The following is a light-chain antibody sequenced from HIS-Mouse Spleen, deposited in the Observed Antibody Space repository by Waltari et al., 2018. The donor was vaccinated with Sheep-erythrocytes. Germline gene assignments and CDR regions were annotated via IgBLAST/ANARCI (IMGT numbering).Light chain of an antibody. J-gene: IGKJ4*01. V-gene: IGKV3-11*01. Sequence: EIVLTQSPATLSLSPGERATLSCRASQSVSSYLAWYQQKPGQAPRLLIYDASNRATCIPARCSGSGSGTDFTLTISSLEPEDFAVYYCQQRSNWPPLTFGGGTKVEIK. CDR3: QQRSNWPPLT. CDR1: QSVSSY. CDR2: DAS.